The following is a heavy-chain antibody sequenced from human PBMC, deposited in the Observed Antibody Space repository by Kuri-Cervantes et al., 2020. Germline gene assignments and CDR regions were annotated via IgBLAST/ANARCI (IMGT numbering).Heavy chain of an antibody. D-gene: IGHD6-19*01. CDR2: IIPIFGTA. J-gene: IGHJ4*02. CDR3: AKSPSSGWFADH. V-gene: IGHV1-69*05. Sequence: SVKVSCKASGGTFSSYAISWVRQAPGQGLEWMGGIIPIFGTANYAQKFQGRVTITTDESTSTAYMELSSLRSEDTAVYYCAKSPSSGWFADHWGQGTLVTVSS. CDR1: GGTFSSYA.